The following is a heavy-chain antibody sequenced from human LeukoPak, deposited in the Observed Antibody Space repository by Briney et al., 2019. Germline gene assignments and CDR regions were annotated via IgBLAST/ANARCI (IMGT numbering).Heavy chain of an antibody. Sequence: GGSLRLSCAASGFTFSSYGMHWVRQAPGKGLEWVAVISYDGSNKYYADSVKGRFTISRDNSKNTLYLQMNSLRAEDTAVYYCARDLLSSHHGSGWYGGDYFDYWGQGTLVTVSS. CDR1: GFTFSSYG. V-gene: IGHV3-30*03. D-gene: IGHD6-19*01. CDR2: ISYDGSNK. J-gene: IGHJ4*02. CDR3: ARDLLSSHHGSGWYGGDYFDY.